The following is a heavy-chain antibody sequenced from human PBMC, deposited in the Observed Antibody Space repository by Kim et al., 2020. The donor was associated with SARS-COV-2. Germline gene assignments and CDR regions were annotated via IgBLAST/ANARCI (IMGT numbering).Heavy chain of an antibody. J-gene: IGHJ5*02. Sequence: SETLSLTCTVSGGSISSYYWSWIRQPPGKGLEWIGYIYYSGSTNYNPSLKSRVTISVDTSKNQFSLKLSSVTAADTAVYYCAREAVAARGAWFDPWGQGTLVTVSS. D-gene: IGHD6-6*01. CDR2: IYYSGST. CDR3: AREAVAARGAWFDP. V-gene: IGHV4-59*13. CDR1: GGSISSYY.